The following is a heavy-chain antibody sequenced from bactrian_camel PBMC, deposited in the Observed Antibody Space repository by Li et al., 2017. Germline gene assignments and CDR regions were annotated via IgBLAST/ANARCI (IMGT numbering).Heavy chain of an antibody. Sequence: HVQLVESGGGSAQAGGSRTLSCVASGITRIYTCWSWYRQRHGEARATIAMYDNDGSTTYADSVKGRFTISKDKDHVKNTLFLEMTNLKADDTAMYYCAGAFTLFLRQPLRPNEYTDRGQGTQVTVS. D-gene: IGHD1*01. CDR3: AGAFTLFLRQPLRPNEYTD. CDR2: DNDGST. V-gene: IGHV3S68*01. CDR1: GITRIYTC. J-gene: IGHJ4*01.